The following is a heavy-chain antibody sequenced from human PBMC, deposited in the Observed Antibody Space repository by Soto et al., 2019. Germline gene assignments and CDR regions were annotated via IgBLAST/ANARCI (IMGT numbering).Heavy chain of an antibody. V-gene: IGHV3-23*01. CDR3: AKSPYSSSWYYFDY. J-gene: IGHJ4*02. CDR1: GFTFCSYA. D-gene: IGHD6-13*01. Sequence: EVQLLGSGGGLVQPGGSLRLSCAASGFTFCSYAMSWVRQAPGKGLELVSGISGSGGSTDYADSVKGRLTISRDNSKNTLYLQMDSLRAEDTAVYYCAKSPYSSSWYYFDYWGQGTLVTVSS. CDR2: ISGSGGST.